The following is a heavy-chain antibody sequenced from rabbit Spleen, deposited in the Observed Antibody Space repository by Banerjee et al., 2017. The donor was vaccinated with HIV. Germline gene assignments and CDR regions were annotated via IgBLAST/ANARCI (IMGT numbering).Heavy chain of an antibody. CDR1: GFSFSSSYW. D-gene: IGHD7-1*01. J-gene: IGHJ6*01. CDR2: IYAGSSGST. V-gene: IGHV1S45*01. Sequence: QEQLEESGGDLVKPEGSLTLTCTASGFSFSSSYWICWVRQAPGKGLEWIACIYAGSSGSTYYASWAKGRFTISKTSSTTVTLQLNSLTAADTATYFCARDARTGGVLGDFGLWGPGTLVTVS. CDR3: ARDARTGGVLGDFGL.